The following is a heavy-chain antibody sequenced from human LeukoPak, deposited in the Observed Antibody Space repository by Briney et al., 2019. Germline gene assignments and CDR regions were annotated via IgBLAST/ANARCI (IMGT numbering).Heavy chain of an antibody. J-gene: IGHJ4*02. CDR2: IYYSGST. D-gene: IGHD2-15*01. V-gene: IGHV4-59*01. CDR3: ARTGSSATPYFDY. CDR1: GGSISSYY. Sequence: SETLSLTCTVSGGSISSYYWSWIRQPPGKGLEWIGYIYYSGSTNYNPSLKSRVTISVDASKNHFSLKLSSVTAADTAVYYCARTGSSATPYFDYWGQGTLVTVSS.